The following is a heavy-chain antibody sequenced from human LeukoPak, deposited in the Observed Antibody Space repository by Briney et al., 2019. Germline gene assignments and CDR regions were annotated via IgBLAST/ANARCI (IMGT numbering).Heavy chain of an antibody. CDR3: ARVSKGKGAFDI. CDR2: INPSGGST. V-gene: IGHV1-46*01. Sequence: GASVKVSCKASGYTFTSYYMHWVRQAPGQGLEWMGIINPSGGSTSYAQKFQGRVTMTRDMSTSTVYMELSSLRSEDTAVYYCARVSKGKGAFDIWGQGTMVTVSS. CDR1: GYTFTSYY. J-gene: IGHJ3*02.